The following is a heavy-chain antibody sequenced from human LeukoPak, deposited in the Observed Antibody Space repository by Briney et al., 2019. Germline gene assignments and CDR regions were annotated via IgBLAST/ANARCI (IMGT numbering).Heavy chain of an antibody. V-gene: IGHV3-48*01. D-gene: IGHD6-6*01. CDR3: AKDRSGSSSFRVAFDI. J-gene: IGHJ3*02. CDR1: GFTFSSYS. Sequence: PGGSLRLSCAASGFTFSSYSMNWVRQAPGKGLEWISYISSSSSTIYYADSVKGRFTISRDNAKNSLYLQLNSLRAEDTAVYYCAKDRSGSSSFRVAFDIWGQGTMVTVSS. CDR2: ISSSSSTI.